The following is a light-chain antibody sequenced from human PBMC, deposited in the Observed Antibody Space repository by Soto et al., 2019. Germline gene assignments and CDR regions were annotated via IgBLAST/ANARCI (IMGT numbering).Light chain of an antibody. Sequence: EIVLTQSPGTLSLSPGERATLSCRASQSVSSNSLAWSQQKPGQAPRLLIYDASNRATGIPARFSGSGSGTDFTLTISSLEPEDFALYYCQQRSSWPLTFGGGTKVDIK. CDR3: QQRSSWPLT. J-gene: IGKJ4*01. V-gene: IGKV3D-20*02. CDR2: DAS. CDR1: QSVSSNS.